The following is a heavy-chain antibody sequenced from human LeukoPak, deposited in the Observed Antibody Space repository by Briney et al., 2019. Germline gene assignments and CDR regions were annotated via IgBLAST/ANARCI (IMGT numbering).Heavy chain of an antibody. D-gene: IGHD5-18*01. V-gene: IGHV3-30*02. J-gene: IGHJ3*02. CDR3: SKTWIQLWLSAFYI. CDR1: GFTFQSYV. CDR2: IRYDGGNK. Sequence: GGSLRLPCRASGFTFQSYVLHWDRQAPGKGPEGVAFIRYDGGNKYYADSEKGRLTISRDNSKNTLYLQEHSMRAEDASVFYCSKTWIQLWLSAFYIWGQGKMVSVS.